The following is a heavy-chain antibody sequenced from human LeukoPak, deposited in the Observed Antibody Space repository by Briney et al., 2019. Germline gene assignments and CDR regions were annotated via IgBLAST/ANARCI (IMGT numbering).Heavy chain of an antibody. CDR2: IYYSGSA. CDR3: ASYYDFWSGYRY. Sequence: SETLSLTCTVSAGSISSTSDYWGWIRQPPGKGLEWIGSIYYSGSAYYNPSLKSRVTISVDTSKNQFSLKLSSVTAADTAVYFCASYYDFWSGYRYWGQGTLVTISS. V-gene: IGHV4-39*07. J-gene: IGHJ4*02. D-gene: IGHD3-3*01. CDR1: AGSISSTSDY.